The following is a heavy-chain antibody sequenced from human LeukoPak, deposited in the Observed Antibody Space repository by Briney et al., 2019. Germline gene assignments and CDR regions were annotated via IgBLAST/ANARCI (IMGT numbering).Heavy chain of an antibody. D-gene: IGHD3-22*01. CDR3: AKDLPLRPYDMSAFDI. Sequence: GGSLRLSCAASGFTFSSYGMHWVRQAPGKGLEWVAAIWYDGTNKYYADSVKGRFTISRDDSKNTLYLQMNSLRAEDTAVYYCAKDLPLRPYDMSAFDIWGQGTMVTVSS. CDR1: GFTFSSYG. CDR2: IWYDGTNK. V-gene: IGHV3-33*06. J-gene: IGHJ3*02.